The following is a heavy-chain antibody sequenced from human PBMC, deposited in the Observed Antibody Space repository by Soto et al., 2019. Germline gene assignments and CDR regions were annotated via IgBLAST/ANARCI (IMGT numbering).Heavy chain of an antibody. Sequence: GGSLRLSCAASGFTFSSYAMHWVRQAPGKGLEWVAVISYDGSNKYYADSVKGRFTISRDNSKNTLYLQMNSLRAEDTAVYYCARDLLGLRYFDWSFDYWGQGTLVTVSS. CDR3: ARDLLGLRYFDWSFDY. J-gene: IGHJ4*02. CDR1: GFTFSSYA. V-gene: IGHV3-30-3*01. CDR2: ISYDGSNK. D-gene: IGHD3-9*01.